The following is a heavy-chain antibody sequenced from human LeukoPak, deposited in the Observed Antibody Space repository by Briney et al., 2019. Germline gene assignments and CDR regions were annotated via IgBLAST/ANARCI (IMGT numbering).Heavy chain of an antibody. CDR3: ARQDSSSWYNAY. CDR1: GYSFIGYW. V-gene: IGHV5-51*01. CDR2: IYPGDSDT. J-gene: IGHJ4*02. Sequence: GESLKISCKGSGYSFIGYWIAWVRQMPGKGLEWMGIIYPGDSDTRYSPSFQGQVTISADKSISTAYLQWSSLKASDTAIYYCARQDSSSWYNAYWGQGTLVTVSS. D-gene: IGHD6-13*01.